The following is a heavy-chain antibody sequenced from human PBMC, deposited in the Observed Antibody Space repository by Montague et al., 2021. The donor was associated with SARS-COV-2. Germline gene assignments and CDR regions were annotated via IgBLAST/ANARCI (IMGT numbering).Heavy chain of an antibody. CDR2: IFQRGGI. D-gene: IGHD3-10*01. CDR1: GGSIGGTNYY. V-gene: IGHV4-39*01. J-gene: IGHJ6*02. CDR3: ARWAHGSGSLVEGMDV. Sequence: SETLSLTCTVSGGSIGGTNYYWDWIRQSPGKGREWIGNIFQRGGISYNPSLKGRVTISVDTSSNRFSLRLSSVTAADTAVYFCARWAHGSGSLVEGMDVWSQGTTVTVSS.